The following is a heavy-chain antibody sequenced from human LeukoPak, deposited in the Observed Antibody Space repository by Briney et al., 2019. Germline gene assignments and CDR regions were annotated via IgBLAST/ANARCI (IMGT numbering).Heavy chain of an antibody. CDR1: VYTFTSYG. Sequence: ASVHVSCKSSVYTFTSYGISWVGQAPGHALEWIGVIGAYNVKANYAQKLQGRVTMTTDTPTSTTYEELRSPAYHDTSVDHCARGYYDILNGYFWFDTWGQGTLVTVSS. D-gene: IGHD3-9*01. V-gene: IGHV1-18*01. CDR2: IGAYNVKA. CDR3: ARGYYDILNGYFWFDT. J-gene: IGHJ5*02.